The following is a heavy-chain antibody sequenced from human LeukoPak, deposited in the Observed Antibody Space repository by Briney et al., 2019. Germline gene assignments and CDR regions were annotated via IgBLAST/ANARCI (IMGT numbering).Heavy chain of an antibody. V-gene: IGHV1-46*01. CDR2: INPSGGST. Sequence: ASVKVSCKASGYTFTSYYMHWVRQAPGQGLEWMGIINPSGGSTSYAQKFQGRVTMTRDTSTSTVYMELSSLRSEDTAVYYCARGRWLQLRHYYYYMDVWGKGTTVTVSS. CDR3: ARGRWLQLRHYYYYMDV. J-gene: IGHJ6*03. D-gene: IGHD5-24*01. CDR1: GYTFTSYY.